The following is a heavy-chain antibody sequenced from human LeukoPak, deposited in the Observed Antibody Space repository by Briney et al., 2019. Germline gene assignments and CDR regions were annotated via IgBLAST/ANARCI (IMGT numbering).Heavy chain of an antibody. Sequence: GGSLRLSCADSGFTFSNFGMHWVRQAPGKGLEGVAFISYDGSNENYADSVKGRFTISRDNSRSTQYLQMNSLRAEDTAVYYCAASLRASSSFDRWGQGTLVTVSS. D-gene: IGHD6-6*01. J-gene: IGHJ4*02. CDR2: ISYDGSNE. CDR1: GFTFSNFG. V-gene: IGHV3-30*03. CDR3: AASLRASSSFDR.